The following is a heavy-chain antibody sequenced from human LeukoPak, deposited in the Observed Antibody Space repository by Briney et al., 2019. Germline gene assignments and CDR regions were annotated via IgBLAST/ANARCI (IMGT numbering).Heavy chain of an antibody. J-gene: IGHJ4*02. V-gene: IGHV3-30-3*01. CDR3: ASYSSRSWFYFFNY. Sequence: GSLRLSCAASGSTFSSYPMHWVRKAPGKGLEWVTFISNDGCNKYYADSVKGRFTISRDNSKGTLYLQVNSLSAEDTAVYYCASYSSRSWFYFFNYWGQGTLVTVSS. CDR2: ISNDGCNK. D-gene: IGHD6-13*01. CDR1: GSTFSSYP.